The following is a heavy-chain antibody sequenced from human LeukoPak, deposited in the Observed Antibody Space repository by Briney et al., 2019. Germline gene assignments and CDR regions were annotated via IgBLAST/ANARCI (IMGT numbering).Heavy chain of an antibody. Sequence: GGSLRLSCAASGFTFRSYWMHWVRQAPGKGLMWVSRIKSDGSKTSYADSVKGRFTISRDNTKNTLYLQMNSLRAEDTAVYYCARDPHGGSGSDPHDAFDIWGQGTMVTVSS. V-gene: IGHV3-74*01. CDR2: IKSDGSKT. J-gene: IGHJ3*02. D-gene: IGHD1-26*01. CDR1: GFTFRSYW. CDR3: ARDPHGGSGSDPHDAFDI.